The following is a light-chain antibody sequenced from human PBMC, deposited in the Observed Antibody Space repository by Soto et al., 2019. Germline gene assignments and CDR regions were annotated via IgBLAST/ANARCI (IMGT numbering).Light chain of an antibody. CDR2: GAS. J-gene: IGKJ4*01. Sequence: EIAMTQSPGTLSVSPGERATLSSRASQSVSSNLAWYQQKPGQAPRLLIYGASTRATGIPARFSGGGSGTEFTLTISSLQSEDFAIYYCQQYKNWLPLTFGGGTRVEVK. CDR3: QQYKNWLPLT. V-gene: IGKV3D-15*01. CDR1: QSVSSN.